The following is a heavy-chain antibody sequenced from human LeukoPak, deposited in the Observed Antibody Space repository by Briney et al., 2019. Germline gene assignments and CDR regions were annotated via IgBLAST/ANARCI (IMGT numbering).Heavy chain of an antibody. CDR1: GDSVSSNSAA. D-gene: IGHD2-2*01. CDR3: ARGSPYIVVVPAAITNTYYYYYMDV. J-gene: IGHJ6*03. Sequence: SQTLSLTCGISGDSVSSNSAAWNWIRQSPSRGLVWLGRTHFTSKWYNDYAVSVKSRITINPDTSKNQFSLQLNSVTPEDTAVYYCARGSPYIVVVPAAITNTYYYYYMDVWGKGTTVTVSS. CDR2: THFTSKWYN. V-gene: IGHV6-1*01.